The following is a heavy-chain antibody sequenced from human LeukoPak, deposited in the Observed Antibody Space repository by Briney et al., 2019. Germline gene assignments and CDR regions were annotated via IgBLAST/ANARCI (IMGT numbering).Heavy chain of an antibody. Sequence: GGSLRLSCTASGFTFADFAVSWVRQAPGKGLQWIGLIRTEAVGGATEYATSVRGRFTVSRDDSKGIAYLQMNSLKTEDTGVYYCARMMPGMDVWGQGTTVTVSS. CDR3: ARMMPGMDV. V-gene: IGHV3-49*04. J-gene: IGHJ6*02. D-gene: IGHD2-2*01. CDR1: GFTFADFA. CDR2: IRTEAVGGAT.